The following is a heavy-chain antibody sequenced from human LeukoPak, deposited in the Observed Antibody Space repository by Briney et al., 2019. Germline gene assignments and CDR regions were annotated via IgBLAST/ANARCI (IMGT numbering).Heavy chain of an antibody. CDR2: IYSGGST. J-gene: IGHJ4*02. CDR3: ARDPLHSSGWYSY. CDR1: GFTVSSNY. Sequence: GGSLRLSCAASGFTVSSNYMSWVRQAPGKGLEWVSVIYSGGSTYYADSVKGRFTISRDNSKNTLYLQMNSLRAEDTAVYYCARDPLHSSGWYSYWGQGTLVTVSS. D-gene: IGHD6-19*01. V-gene: IGHV3-53*01.